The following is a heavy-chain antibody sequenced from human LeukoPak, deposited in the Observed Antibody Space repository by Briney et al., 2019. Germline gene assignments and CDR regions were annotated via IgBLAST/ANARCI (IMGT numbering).Heavy chain of an antibody. D-gene: IGHD3-3*01. CDR3: AKVRKEGPYYDFWSGLFDY. V-gene: IGHV3-23*01. CDR2: ISGSDGST. CDR1: GFTFSSYA. J-gene: IGHJ4*02. Sequence: GGSLRLSCAASGFTFSSYAMSWVRQAPGKGLEWVSAISGSDGSTYYADSVKGRFTISRDNSKNTLYLQMNSLRAEDTAVYYCAKVRKEGPYYDFWSGLFDYWGQGTLVTVSS.